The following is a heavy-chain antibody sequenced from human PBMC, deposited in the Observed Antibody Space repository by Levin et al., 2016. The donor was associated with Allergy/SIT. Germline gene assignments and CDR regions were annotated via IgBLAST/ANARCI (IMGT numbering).Heavy chain of an antibody. CDR1: GFTFSDYY. Sequence: GESLKISCVASGFTFSDYYMNWIRQAPGKGLEWIAYITSSGRTIFYGDSVKGRFTVSRDNAKNSLYLQMNSVRAEDTAIYYCARDHHYYDSGSKVYSFDYWGQGALVTVSS. D-gene: IGHD3-10*01. CDR3: ARDHHYYDSGSKVYSFDY. CDR2: ITSSGRTI. J-gene: IGHJ4*02. V-gene: IGHV3-11*01.